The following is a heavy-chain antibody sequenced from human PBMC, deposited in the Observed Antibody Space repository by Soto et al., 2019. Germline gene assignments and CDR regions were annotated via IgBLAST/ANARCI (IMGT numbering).Heavy chain of an antibody. V-gene: IGHV3-30-3*01. CDR1: GFTFSIYA. J-gene: IGHJ4*02. CDR3: ARDQTGITTAGGGRIDY. Sequence: QVQLVESGGGVVQPGRSLRLSCAASGFTFSIYAMHWVRQTPGTGLECVAIMSYDGSNKYYADSVKGRFTISRDNSKNTPYLHMNSLRAEDTAVYYCARDQTGITTAGGGRIDYWGQGTLVTVSS. D-gene: IGHD6-13*01. CDR2: MSYDGSNK.